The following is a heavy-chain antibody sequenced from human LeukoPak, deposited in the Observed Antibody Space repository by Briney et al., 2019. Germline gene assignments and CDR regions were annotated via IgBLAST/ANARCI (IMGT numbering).Heavy chain of an antibody. CDR2: MNPNSGNT. D-gene: IGHD5-12*01. Sequence: ASVKVSCKASGGTFTSYDINWVRQATGQGLEWMGWMNPNSGNTNYAQKLQGRVTMTTDTSTSTAYMELRSLRSDDTAVYYCARVEATVYSGYDYDYWGQGTLVTVSS. V-gene: IGHV1-18*01. CDR3: ARVEATVYSGYDYDY. J-gene: IGHJ4*02. CDR1: GGTFTSYD.